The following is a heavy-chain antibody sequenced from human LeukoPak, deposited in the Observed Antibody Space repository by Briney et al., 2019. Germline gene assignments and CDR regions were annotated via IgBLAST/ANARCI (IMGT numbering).Heavy chain of an antibody. CDR3: AREQKSGSYRPFDY. J-gene: IGHJ4*02. CDR2: IYYSGST. Sequence: SETLSLTCTVSGVSVSGYYWSWIRQPPGEGLEWIGHIYYSGSTNYNPPLKSRLTISLDTSKNQFSLNLSSLTAADTAVYYCAREQKSGSYRPFDYWGQGTLVTVSS. V-gene: IGHV4-59*02. D-gene: IGHD1-26*01. CDR1: GVSVSGYY.